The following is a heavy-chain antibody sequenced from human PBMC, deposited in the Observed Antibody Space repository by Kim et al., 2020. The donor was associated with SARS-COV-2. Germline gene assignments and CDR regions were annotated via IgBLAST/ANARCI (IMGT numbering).Heavy chain of an antibody. V-gene: IGHV3-30-3*01. CDR2: ISPDGNNK. Sequence: GGSLRLSCTASGFTFSSSPMHWLRQAPGKGLEWVAAISPDGNNKYYAESVKGRFTISRDNSKNTLQLQMNSLRAEDTAVYYCARERGSSGYAGWFDPWGQGTLVTVSS. J-gene: IGHJ5*02. CDR1: GFTFSSSP. D-gene: IGHD3-22*01. CDR3: ARERGSSGYAGWFDP.